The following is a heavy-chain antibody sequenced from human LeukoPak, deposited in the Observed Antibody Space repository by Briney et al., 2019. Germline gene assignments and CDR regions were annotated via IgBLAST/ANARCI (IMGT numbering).Heavy chain of an antibody. CDR2: IHTSGNT. J-gene: IGHJ4*02. D-gene: IGHD1-1*01. V-gene: IGHV4-4*07. Sequence: PSETLSLTCTVSGGSISSYYWTWLRQPAGKGLEWIGRIHTSGNTNYSPSLKSRVTISRDTSKNQFSLRLTSVTAADTAVYYCVRDWNGDYFDYWGQGTLVTVSS. CDR3: VRDWNGDYFDY. CDR1: GGSISSYY.